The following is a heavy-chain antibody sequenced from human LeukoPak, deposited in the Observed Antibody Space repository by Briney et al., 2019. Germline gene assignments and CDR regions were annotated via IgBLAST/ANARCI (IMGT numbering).Heavy chain of an antibody. CDR2: TSYDGNNK. Sequence: GGSLRLSCVASGFTFSSYAVHWVRQAPGKGLEWVAVTSYDGNNKYYADSVKGRFTISRDNSKNTLYLQMNSLRAEDTAVYYCARGIAGYCSSTSCYRGVTDWGQGTLVTVSS. CDR1: GFTFSSYA. J-gene: IGHJ4*02. CDR3: ARGIAGYCSSTSCYRGVTD. D-gene: IGHD2-2*02. V-gene: IGHV3-30*04.